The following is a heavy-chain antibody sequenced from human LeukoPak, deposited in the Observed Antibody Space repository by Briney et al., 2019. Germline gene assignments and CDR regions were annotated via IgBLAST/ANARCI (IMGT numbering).Heavy chain of an antibody. CDR1: GGTFSSYA. V-gene: IGHV1-69*06. CDR3: ARDSRRRITIFGVVTAYYFDY. CDR2: IIPIFGTA. Sequence: SVKVSCKASGGTFSSYAISWVRQAPGQGLEWMGGIIPIFGTADYAQKFQGRVTITADKSTSTAYMELSSLRSEDTAVYYCARDSRRRITIFGVVTAYYFDYWGQGTLVTVSS. D-gene: IGHD3-3*01. J-gene: IGHJ4*02.